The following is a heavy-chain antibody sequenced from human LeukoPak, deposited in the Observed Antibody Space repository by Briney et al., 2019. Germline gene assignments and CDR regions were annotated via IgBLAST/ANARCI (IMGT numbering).Heavy chain of an antibody. V-gene: IGHV4-34*01. D-gene: IGHD6-13*01. CDR3: ARAPPYSSSWTDASFDY. CDR1: GGSLSGYY. Sequence: PSETLSLTCAVYGGSLSGYYWSWIRQPPGKGLEWIGEINHSGSTNYNPSLKSRVTISVDTSKNQFSLKLSSVTAADTAVYYCARAPPYSSSWTDASFDYWGQGTLVTVSS. CDR2: INHSGST. J-gene: IGHJ4*02.